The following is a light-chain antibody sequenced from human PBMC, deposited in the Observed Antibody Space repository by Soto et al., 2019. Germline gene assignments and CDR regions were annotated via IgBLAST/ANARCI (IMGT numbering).Light chain of an antibody. V-gene: IGKV1-17*01. CDR1: QNSSKW. CDR3: LQHNSYPSIT. CDR2: AES. Sequence: LPVTRTGSTLSASVGDEGTITCQSSQNSSKWLARYQQKPGRAPKLLIXAESSLQSGVLSRFRGSGSGTEFTITLSSLKPEEFATSYCLQHNSYPSITFGQGTRLEIK. J-gene: IGKJ5*01.